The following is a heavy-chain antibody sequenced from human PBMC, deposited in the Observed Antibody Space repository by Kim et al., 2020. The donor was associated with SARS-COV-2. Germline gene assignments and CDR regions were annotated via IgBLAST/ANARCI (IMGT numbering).Heavy chain of an antibody. Sequence: ASVKVSCKASGCIFSKHAMSWVRQAPGQGPEWMGWINTNTGNPTYAQSFTGRVAFTLDTSVSTAYLQMSSLKVEDTAVYYCAREKEGGATGFFDYWGQGTMVTVSS. D-gene: IGHD1-26*01. V-gene: IGHV7-4-1*02. CDR1: GCIFSKHA. CDR2: INTNTGNP. J-gene: IGHJ4*02. CDR3: AREKEGGATGFFDY.